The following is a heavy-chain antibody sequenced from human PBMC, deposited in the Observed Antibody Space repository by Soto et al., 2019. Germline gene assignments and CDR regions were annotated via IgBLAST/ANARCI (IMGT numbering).Heavy chain of an antibody. J-gene: IGHJ4*02. Sequence: QVHLVQSGAEVKKPGASVKVSCKCSGYTFTSYGITWVRQAPGQGLEWMGWISAHNDNTDYAQKLQGRVTMTRDTSTTTAYMELRSLRSDDTAVYYCALGRYGDYWCQGALVTVSS. CDR2: ISAHNDNT. CDR1: GYTFTSYG. V-gene: IGHV1-18*01. CDR3: ALGRYGDY. D-gene: IGHD1-26*01.